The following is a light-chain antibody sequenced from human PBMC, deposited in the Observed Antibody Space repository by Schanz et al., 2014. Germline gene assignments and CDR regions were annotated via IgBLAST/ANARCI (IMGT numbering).Light chain of an antibody. Sequence: QSALTQPPSASGSPGQSVAISCTGASSDVATYNYVSWYQQHPGKAPKLIIFEVSKRPAGVPDRFSGSKSANTASLTVSGLQADDEADYYCSSYAGTTVIFGGGTKVTVL. J-gene: IGLJ2*01. V-gene: IGLV2-8*01. CDR2: EVS. CDR1: SSDVATYNY. CDR3: SSYAGTTVI.